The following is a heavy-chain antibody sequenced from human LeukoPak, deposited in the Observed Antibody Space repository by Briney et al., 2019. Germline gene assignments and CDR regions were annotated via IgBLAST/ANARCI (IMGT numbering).Heavy chain of an antibody. CDR1: GGTFSSYA. CDR2: IIPILGIA. D-gene: IGHD3-3*01. Sequence: GASVKVSCKASGGTFSSYAISWVRQAPGQGLEWMGRIIPILGIANYAQKFQGRVTITADKSMSTAYMELSSLRSEDTAVYYCARGRRVLRLLEWLSDFDYWGQGTLVTVSP. J-gene: IGHJ4*02. V-gene: IGHV1-69*04. CDR3: ARGRRVLRLLEWLSDFDY.